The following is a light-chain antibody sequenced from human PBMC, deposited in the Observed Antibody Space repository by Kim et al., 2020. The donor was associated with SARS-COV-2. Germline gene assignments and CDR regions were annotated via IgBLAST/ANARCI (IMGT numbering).Light chain of an antibody. CDR2: DAT. V-gene: IGKV3-15*01. CDR1: QSIGKR. J-gene: IGKJ4*01. CDR3: QQYDKWPLT. Sequence: VSPGETATLSCRATQSIGKRLAWFQQKPGQAPALVINDATTRATGVPTRFSGSGSGTEFTLTISGLKSEDFAVYYCQQYDKWPLTFGGGTKMDIK.